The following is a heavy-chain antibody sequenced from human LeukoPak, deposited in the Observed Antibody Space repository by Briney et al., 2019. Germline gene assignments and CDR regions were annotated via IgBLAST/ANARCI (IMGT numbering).Heavy chain of an antibody. J-gene: IGHJ3*02. CDR3: ARARYVSAWYAFDI. V-gene: IGHV4-59*01. D-gene: IGHD6-19*01. Sequence: SETLSLTCTVSGGSISGYSWSWIRQSPGKGLEWIGYIYYGGSTNYNPSLKSRLIISVDTSKNQFSLRLNSVTAADTAVYYCARARYVSAWYAFDIWGQGTMVTVSS. CDR1: GGSISGYS. CDR2: IYYGGST.